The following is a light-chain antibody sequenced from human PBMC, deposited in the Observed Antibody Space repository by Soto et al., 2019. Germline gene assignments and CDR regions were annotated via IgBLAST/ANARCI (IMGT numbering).Light chain of an antibody. J-gene: IGLJ3*02. CDR2: DVS. V-gene: IGLV2-14*01. Sequence: QSALTQPASVSGSPGQSITISCTGTTSDVGRYNYVSWHQQHPGKAPKLLIFDVSNRPSGVSDRFSGSKSGNTASLTISGLQAEDEADYYCNSYTTGTTRVFGGGTQLTVL. CDR1: TSDVGRYNY. CDR3: NSYTTGTTRV.